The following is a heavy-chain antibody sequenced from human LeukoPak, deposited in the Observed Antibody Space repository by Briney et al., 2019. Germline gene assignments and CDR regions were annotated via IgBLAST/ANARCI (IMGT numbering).Heavy chain of an antibody. CDR1: GGSISSSSYY. CDR3: AREPRTGTTRGDAFDI. D-gene: IGHD1-7*01. Sequence: PSETLSLTCTVSGGSISSSSYYWGWIRQPPGKGLEWIGSIYYSGSTYYNPSLKSRVTISVDTPKNQFSLKLSSVTAADTAVYYCAREPRTGTTRGDAFDIWGQGTMVTVSS. CDR2: IYYSGST. V-gene: IGHV4-39*07. J-gene: IGHJ3*02.